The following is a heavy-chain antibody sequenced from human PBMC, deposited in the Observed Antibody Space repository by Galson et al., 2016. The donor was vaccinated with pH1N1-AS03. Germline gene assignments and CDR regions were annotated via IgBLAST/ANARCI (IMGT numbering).Heavy chain of an antibody. V-gene: IGHV1-2*06. J-gene: IGHJ4*02. CDR2: INPKTEGT. D-gene: IGHD5-24*01. CDR1: GYTLTAYY. Sequence: SVKVSCKVSGYTLTAYYIHWVRQAPGQGLEWMGLINPKTEGTYSAQKFQGRVTMTRDTSVSTAYMELTWLTSDDTAVYYCARGDGYSEDNWGQGTLVTVSS. CDR3: ARGDGYSEDN.